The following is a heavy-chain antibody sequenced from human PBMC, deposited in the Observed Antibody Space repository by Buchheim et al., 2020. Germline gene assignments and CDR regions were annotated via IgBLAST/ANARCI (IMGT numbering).Heavy chain of an antibody. CDR3: VGGGATVYGMDV. V-gene: IGHV4-4*02. D-gene: IGHD1-26*01. CDR1: GGSISSGYW. J-gene: IGHJ6*02. Sequence: QVQLRESGPGLVKPSGTLSLTCAVSGGSISSGYWWSWVRQSPGKGLQWIGEIFHSGTTNYNPSLKRRVNISLDRSKNHFYPNLNSVTAADTAVYYCVGGGATVYGMDVWGQGTT. CDR2: IFHSGTT.